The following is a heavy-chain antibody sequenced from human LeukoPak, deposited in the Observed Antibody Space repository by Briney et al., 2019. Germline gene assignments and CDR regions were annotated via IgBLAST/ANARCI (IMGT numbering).Heavy chain of an antibody. CDR1: GYTFTSYD. J-gene: IGHJ5*02. CDR3: ARPGPPYNWFDP. CDR2: MNPNSGNT. Sequence: ASVKVSCKASGYTFTSYDINWVRQATGQGLEWMGWMNPNSGNTGYAQKFQGRVTMTRNTSISTAYMELSSLRSEDTAVYYCARPGPPYNWFDPWGQGTLVTVSS. V-gene: IGHV1-8*01.